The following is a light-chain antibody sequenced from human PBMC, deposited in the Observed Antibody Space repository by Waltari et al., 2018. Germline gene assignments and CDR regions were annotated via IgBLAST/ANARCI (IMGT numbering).Light chain of an antibody. J-gene: IGLJ2*01. Sequence: QGVLTQPPSASATPGQRVTISCSGSDSNIAVNYVYWYQQVPGRAPKLLIFSNSQRPSGVPDRFSGSKSGTSASLVITGLRSEDDAYYYCAAWDDALSGSLVFGGGTKLTVL. CDR2: SNS. V-gene: IGLV1-47*01. CDR3: AAWDDALSGSLV. CDR1: DSNIAVNY.